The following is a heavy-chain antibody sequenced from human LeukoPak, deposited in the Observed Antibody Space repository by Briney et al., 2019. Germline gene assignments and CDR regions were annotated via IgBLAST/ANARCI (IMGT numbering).Heavy chain of an antibody. V-gene: IGHV1-2*04. CDR2: INPNSGGT. CDR3: ARGSSIYYYGMDV. CDR1: GYTFTSYY. D-gene: IGHD6-6*01. Sequence: ASVKVSCKASGYTFTSYYMHWVRQAPGQGLEWMGWINPNSGGTNYAQKSQGWVTMTRDTSISTAYMELSRLRSDDTAVYYCARGSSIYYYGMDVWGQGTTVTVSS. J-gene: IGHJ6*02.